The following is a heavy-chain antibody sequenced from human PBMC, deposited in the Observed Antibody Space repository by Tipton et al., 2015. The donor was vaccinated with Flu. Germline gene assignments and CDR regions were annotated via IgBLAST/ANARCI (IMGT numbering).Heavy chain of an antibody. CDR3: EKDGGLRLLGWLDF. CDR1: GFTFRSCA. Sequence: SLRLSCAASGFTFRSCAMHWVRQAPGKGLEWVAVIPSDGSNKYYIDSVKGRFTISRDNSKNTLYLQMNSLRTADTAVYYCEKDGGLRLLGWLDFRGQGTLLIVSS. CDR2: IPSDGSNK. J-gene: IGHJ4*02. D-gene: IGHD3-3*01. V-gene: IGHV3-30*18.